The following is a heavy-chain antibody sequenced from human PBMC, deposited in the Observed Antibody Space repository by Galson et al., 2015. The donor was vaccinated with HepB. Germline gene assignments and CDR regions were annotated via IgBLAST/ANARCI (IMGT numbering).Heavy chain of an antibody. V-gene: IGHV6-1*01. CDR2: SYYRSKWYN. CDR1: GDSVSRNSAA. CDR3: ARAYCGPDCSYFDY. Sequence: CAISGDSVSRNSAAWNWIRQSPSRGLEWLGRSYYRSKWYNDYAVSMKSRITINPDTSKNQFSLQLKSATPEDTAVYYCARAYCGPDCSYFDYWVQGTLVTVSS. D-gene: IGHD2-21*01. J-gene: IGHJ4*02.